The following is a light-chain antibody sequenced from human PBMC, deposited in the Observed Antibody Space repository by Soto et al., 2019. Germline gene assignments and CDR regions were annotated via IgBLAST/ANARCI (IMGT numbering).Light chain of an antibody. Sequence: DIMMTQSPATLSVSQWERATRSCSASQTVSSNLAWYQQKPGQAPRLLIHGASTRATGIPARFSGTGSGTEFTLTISSLQSEDFAVYYCQQYNNWSITFRHATCLEIK. CDR2: GAS. CDR3: QQYNNWSIT. J-gene: IGKJ5*01. V-gene: IGKV3-15*01. CDR1: QTVSSN.